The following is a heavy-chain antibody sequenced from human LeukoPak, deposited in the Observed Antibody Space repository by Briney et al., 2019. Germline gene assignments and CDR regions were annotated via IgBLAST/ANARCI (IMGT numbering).Heavy chain of an antibody. D-gene: IGHD3-22*01. CDR2: IFHSGST. Sequence: SETLSLTCTVSSGSISTYYWSWIRQSPGKGLEWMGYIFHSGSTTYNPSLSSRLTISVDTSKNQFSLELRSVTTADTAVYYCARQGTSGSYLTGLDVWGQGTTVTVSS. CDR3: ARQGTSGSYLTGLDV. V-gene: IGHV4-59*08. J-gene: IGHJ6*02. CDR1: SGSISTYY.